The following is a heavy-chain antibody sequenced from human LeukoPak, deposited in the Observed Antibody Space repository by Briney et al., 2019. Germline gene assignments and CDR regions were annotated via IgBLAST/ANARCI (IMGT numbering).Heavy chain of an antibody. D-gene: IGHD6-19*01. CDR3: ARGDSSGWLHAFDI. Sequence: GGSLRLSCAASGFTFSSYSMNWVRQAPGKGLEWVSSISSSSSYIYYADSVKGRFTISRDNAKNSLYLQMNSLRAEDTAVYYCARGDSSGWLHAFDIWGQGTMVTVSS. V-gene: IGHV3-21*01. CDR1: GFTFSSYS. CDR2: ISSSSSYI. J-gene: IGHJ3*02.